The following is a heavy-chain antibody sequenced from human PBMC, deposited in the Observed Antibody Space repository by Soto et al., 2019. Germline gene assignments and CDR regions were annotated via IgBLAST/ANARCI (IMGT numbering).Heavy chain of an antibody. CDR3: ASWARSRSGSYYRDFDY. D-gene: IGHD3-10*01. CDR2: IYYSGST. V-gene: IGHV4-39*01. J-gene: IGHJ4*02. Sequence: QLQLQESGPGLVKPSETLSLTCTVSGGSISSSSYYWGWIRQPPGKGLEWIGSIYYSGSTYYNPSLKSRVTISVDTSKNQFSLKRSSVTAADTAVYYRASWARSRSGSYYRDFDYWGQGTLVTVSS. CDR1: GGSISSSSYY.